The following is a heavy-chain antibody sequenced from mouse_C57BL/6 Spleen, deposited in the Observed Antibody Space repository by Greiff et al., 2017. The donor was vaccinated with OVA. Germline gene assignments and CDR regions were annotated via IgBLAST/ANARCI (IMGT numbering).Heavy chain of an antibody. V-gene: IGHV1-26*01. CDR3: ARDTMVTTRAFAY. J-gene: IGHJ3*01. CDR1: GYTFTDYY. Sequence: VQLQQSGPELVKPGASVKISCKASGYTFTDYYMNWVKQSHGKSLEWIGDINPNNGGTSYNQKFKGKATLTVDKSSSTAYMELRSLTSEDSAVYYCARDTMVTTRAFAYWGQGTLVTVSA. D-gene: IGHD2-2*01. CDR2: INPNNGGT.